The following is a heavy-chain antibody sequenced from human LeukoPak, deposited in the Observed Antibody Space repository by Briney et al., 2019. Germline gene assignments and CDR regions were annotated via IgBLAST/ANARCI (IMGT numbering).Heavy chain of an antibody. CDR2: IRYDGSNK. CDR3: ARDCLGSHYYMDV. V-gene: IGHV3-30*02. J-gene: IGHJ6*03. Sequence: GGSLRLSCAASGFTFSSYGMHWVRQAPGKGLEWVAFIRYDGSNKYYADSVKGRFTISRDNSKNTLYPQMSSLRPEDTAVYYCARDCLGSHYYMDVWGKGTTVTVSS. D-gene: IGHD5/OR15-5a*01. CDR1: GFTFSSYG.